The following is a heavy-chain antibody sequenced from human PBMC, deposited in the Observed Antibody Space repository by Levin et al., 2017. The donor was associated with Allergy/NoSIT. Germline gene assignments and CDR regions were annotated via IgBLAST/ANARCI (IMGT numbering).Heavy chain of an antibody. V-gene: IGHV3-23*01. D-gene: IGHD4-23*01. CDR1: GFTFSSYA. J-gene: IGHJ4*02. Sequence: GGSLRLSCAASGFTFSSYAMSWVRQAPGKGLEWVSAISGSGDSTYYTDSVKGRFTISRDNSKNTVYLQMNSLRGEDTAIYYCANFGGLASDYWGQGTLVTVSS. CDR2: ISGSGDST. CDR3: ANFGGLASDY.